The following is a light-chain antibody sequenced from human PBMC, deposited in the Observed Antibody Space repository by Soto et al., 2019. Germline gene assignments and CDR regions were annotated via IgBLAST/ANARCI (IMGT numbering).Light chain of an antibody. CDR1: QSVSSSY. CDR2: GAS. CDR3: HQYGSSPGT. Sequence: EIVLTQSPGTLSLSPGERATLSCRASQSVSSSYLTWYQQKPGQAPRLFIYGASSRATGIPDRFSGSESGTDFTLTISRLEPEDFAVYYCHQYGSSPGTFGQGTKVEIK. V-gene: IGKV3-20*01. J-gene: IGKJ1*01.